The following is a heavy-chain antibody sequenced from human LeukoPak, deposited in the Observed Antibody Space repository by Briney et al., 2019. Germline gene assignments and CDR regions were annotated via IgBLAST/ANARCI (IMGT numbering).Heavy chain of an antibody. CDR1: GFTVSSNY. CDR3: ARESAAGTCDY. J-gene: IGHJ4*02. Sequence: GGSLRLSCAASGFTVSSNYMSWVRQAPGKGLEWVSIIYSGADTYYADSVKGRFTISRDNSKNTLYLQMNSLRAEDTAVYYCARESAAGTCDYWGQGTLVTVSS. V-gene: IGHV3-53*01. D-gene: IGHD6-13*01. CDR2: IYSGADT.